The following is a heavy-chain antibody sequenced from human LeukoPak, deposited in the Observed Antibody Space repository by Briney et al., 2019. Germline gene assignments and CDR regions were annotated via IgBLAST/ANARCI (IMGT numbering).Heavy chain of an antibody. Sequence: GESLKISCKGSGYSFPYSWIGWVPQMPGKGLECMGIVYPGDSDTRYTPSFQGQVIISADKSINTVYLQWSSLKASDTAMYFCARLGYCSGGTCASFDQWGQGTLVTVSS. J-gene: IGHJ4*02. CDR1: GYSFPYSW. CDR2: VYPGDSDT. CDR3: ARLGYCSGGTCASFDQ. V-gene: IGHV5-51*01. D-gene: IGHD2-15*01.